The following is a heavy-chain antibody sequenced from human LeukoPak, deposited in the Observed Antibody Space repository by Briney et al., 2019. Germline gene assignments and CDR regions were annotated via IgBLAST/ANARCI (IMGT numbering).Heavy chain of an antibody. D-gene: IGHD6-13*01. CDR2: IKQDGSAK. V-gene: IGHV3-7*01. Sequence: GGSLRLSCAASGFTFSSYWMSWVRQALGKGLEWVANIKQDGSAKFYVDSVKGRFTISRDNAKNSLYLQMSSLRAEDTAVYYCARLTYLGSSWSFDYWGQGTLVTVSS. J-gene: IGHJ4*02. CDR3: ARLTYLGSSWSFDY. CDR1: GFTFSSYW.